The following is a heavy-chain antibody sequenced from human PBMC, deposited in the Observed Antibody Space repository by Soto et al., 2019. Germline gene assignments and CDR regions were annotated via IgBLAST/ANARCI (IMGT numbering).Heavy chain of an antibody. CDR2: ISSSSSVI. V-gene: IGHV3-48*01. D-gene: IGHD7-27*01. CDR3: ARDLSWGSNWYYYMDV. J-gene: IGHJ6*03. Sequence: EVQLVESGGGLVQPGGSLRLSCATSGFILSDCAMNWVRQAPGKGLEWVSYISSSSSVIDYADSVKGRLTVSRDNARYSLYLQMNRLRAEDTAVYYCARDLSWGSNWYYYMDVWGKGTTVTVSS. CDR1: GFILSDCA.